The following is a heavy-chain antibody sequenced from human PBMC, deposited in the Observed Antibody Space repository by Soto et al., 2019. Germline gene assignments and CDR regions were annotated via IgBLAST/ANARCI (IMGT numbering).Heavy chain of an antibody. CDR2: IYDSGSS. CDR3: AREKGYISGPKKFDY. Sequence: SETLSLTCTVSGASISSGDYFWSWIRQSPGKGLEWIGYIYDSGSSYYNPSLKSRVSMSVDTSKNQFSLKLSSVTAADTAVYYCAREKGYISGPKKFDYWGQGTLVTVSS. CDR1: GASISSGDYF. V-gene: IGHV4-30-4*01. D-gene: IGHD5-12*01. J-gene: IGHJ4*02.